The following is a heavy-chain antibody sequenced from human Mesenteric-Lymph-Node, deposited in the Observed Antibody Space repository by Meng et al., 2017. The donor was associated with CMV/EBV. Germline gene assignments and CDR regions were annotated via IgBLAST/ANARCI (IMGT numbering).Heavy chain of an antibody. CDR1: FSCDSYT. D-gene: IGHD2-2*01. CDR3: SQYIFARAGSSPICEFDP. J-gene: IGHJ5*02. CDR2: ISWDGGST. Sequence: FSCDSYTMHWVRQAPGKGLEWVSLISWDGGSTYYADSVKGRFTISRAPRHHSLSLQIIPLRTALTALYYCSQYIFARAGSSPICEFDPWGQGTLVTVSS. V-gene: IGHV3-43*01.